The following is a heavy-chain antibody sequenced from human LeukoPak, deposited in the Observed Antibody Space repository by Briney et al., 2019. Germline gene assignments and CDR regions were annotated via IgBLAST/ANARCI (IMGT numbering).Heavy chain of an antibody. V-gene: IGHV3-11*04. D-gene: IGHD6-13*01. CDR1: AFIFNNYY. CDR2: ISNSGSTM. J-gene: IGHJ4*02. Sequence: GGSLRLSCAASAFIFNNYYMSWIRQAPEKGLECVSYISNSGSTMFYADSVKGRFTISRDNAKNSLYLQMDSLRAEDTAVYYCTRGKQDFDYWGQGTLVTVSS. CDR3: TRGKQDFDY.